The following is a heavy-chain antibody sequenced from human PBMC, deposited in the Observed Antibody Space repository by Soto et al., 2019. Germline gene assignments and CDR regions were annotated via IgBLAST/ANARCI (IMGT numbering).Heavy chain of an antibody. CDR2: INPNSGGT. V-gene: IGHV1-2*04. CDR3: ARGYDFWSGNYGMDV. J-gene: IGHJ6*02. D-gene: IGHD3-3*01. CDR1: GYTFTGYY. Sequence: ASVKVSCKASGYTFTGYYMHWVRQAPGQGLEWMGWINPNSGGTNYAQKFRGWVTMTGDTSISTAYMELSRLRSDDTAVYYCARGYDFWSGNYGMDVWGQGTTVTVSS.